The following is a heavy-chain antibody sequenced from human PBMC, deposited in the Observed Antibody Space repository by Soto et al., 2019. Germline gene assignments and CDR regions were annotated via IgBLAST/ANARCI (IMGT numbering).Heavy chain of an antibody. CDR3: ARDDVLCDGGRCYGVPLDA. CDR1: GFTVSSKY. D-gene: IGHD2-15*01. V-gene: IGHV3-66*01. CDR2: IQSGGPT. J-gene: IGHJ6*04. Sequence: EVRLVESGGGLVQPGGSLRLSCAASGFTVSSKYMSWVRQAPGKGLEWVSLIQSGGPTYYADSVKGRFTISRDTSENTLHLQMDSLRAEDTAVYYCARDDVLCDGGRCYGVPLDAWGKGTTVTVSS.